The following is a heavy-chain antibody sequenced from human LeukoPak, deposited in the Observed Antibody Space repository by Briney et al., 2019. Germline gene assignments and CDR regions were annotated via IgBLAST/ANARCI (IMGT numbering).Heavy chain of an antibody. CDR3: ARVPHGETIFGVVLYWFDP. Sequence: PSETLSLTCTVSSYSITNGYYWGWIRQPPGKGLEWIGSISHSGSAYYNPSLKSRVTISVGTSKNQFSLKVNSVTTADTAVYYCARVPHGETIFGVVLYWFDPWGQGTLVTVSS. CDR2: ISHSGSA. J-gene: IGHJ5*02. D-gene: IGHD3-3*01. CDR1: SYSITNGYY. V-gene: IGHV4-38-2*02.